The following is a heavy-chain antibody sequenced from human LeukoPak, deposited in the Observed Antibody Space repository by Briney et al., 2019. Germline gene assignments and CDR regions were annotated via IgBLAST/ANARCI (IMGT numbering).Heavy chain of an antibody. Sequence: GGSLRLSCAVSGLTFSDSRMIWVRQAPEKRLEWVAVTAGAGDVIQYADSVKGRFTISTDNSKNTVYLQMNSLRAEDTALYFCANYIQRPPGMDVWGQGTMVTASS. CDR3: ANYIQRPPGMDV. J-gene: IGHJ6*02. CDR1: GLTFSDSR. D-gene: IGHD2-15*01. CDR2: TAGAGDVI. V-gene: IGHV3-23*01.